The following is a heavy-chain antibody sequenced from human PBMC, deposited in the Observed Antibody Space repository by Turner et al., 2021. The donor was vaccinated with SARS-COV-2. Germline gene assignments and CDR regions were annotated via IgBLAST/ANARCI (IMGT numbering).Heavy chain of an antibody. Sequence: QVQLQESGPGLVKSSETLSLTCSVSGGSVNSGTYYWSWIRQPPGQALEWIGFVSYSGTTNYNSSLKSRVTISLDTSKNQFYLRLTSVTAADTALYYCARSFFQNLVHWFDPWGQGTLVTVSS. CDR1: GGSVNSGTYY. V-gene: IGHV4-61*01. CDR3: ARSFFQNLVHWFDP. CDR2: VSYSGTT. J-gene: IGHJ5*02.